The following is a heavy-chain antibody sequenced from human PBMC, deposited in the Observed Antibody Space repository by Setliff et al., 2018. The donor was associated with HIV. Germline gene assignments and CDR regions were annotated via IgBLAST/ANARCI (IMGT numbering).Heavy chain of an antibody. V-gene: IGHV1-3*01. CDR2: INAGNGDT. Sequence: GASVKVSCKASGYTFTNYALHWVRPAPGQRLEWMGWINAGNGDTKYSQKFQGRVTFTWDTSARAAYMDLSSLRSEDTAVYYCARIGGIPPLYYFDYWGQGTLVTVAS. D-gene: IGHD3-16*01. J-gene: IGHJ4*02. CDR3: ARIGGIPPLYYFDY. CDR1: GYTFTNYA.